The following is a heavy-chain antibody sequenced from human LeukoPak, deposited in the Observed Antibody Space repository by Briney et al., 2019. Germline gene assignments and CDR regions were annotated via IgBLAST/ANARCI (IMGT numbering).Heavy chain of an antibody. J-gene: IGHJ4*02. CDR1: GFTFSSYS. D-gene: IGHD3-22*01. Sequence: GGSLRLSCAASGFTFSSYSMNWVRQAPGKGLEWVSSISSSSSYIYYSHSVKGRFTISRDNAKNSLYLQMNSLRAEDTAVYYCARARGYYDSSGYYYGYWGQGTLVTVSS. CDR3: ARARGYYDSSGYYYGY. CDR2: ISSSSSYI. V-gene: IGHV3-21*01.